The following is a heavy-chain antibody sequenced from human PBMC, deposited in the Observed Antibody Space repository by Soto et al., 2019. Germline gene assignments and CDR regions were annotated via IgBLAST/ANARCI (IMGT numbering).Heavy chain of an antibody. CDR1: GFTFSSYG. Sequence: SGGSLRLSCAASGFTFSSYGMHWVRQAPGKGLEWVAVISYDGSNKYYADSVKGRFTISRDNSKNTLYLQMNSLRAEDTAVYYCAKSPRSGLRYFDWLLSGPYYFDYWGQGTLVTVSS. J-gene: IGHJ4*02. CDR3: AKSPRSGLRYFDWLLSGPYYFDY. D-gene: IGHD3-9*01. V-gene: IGHV3-30*18. CDR2: ISYDGSNK.